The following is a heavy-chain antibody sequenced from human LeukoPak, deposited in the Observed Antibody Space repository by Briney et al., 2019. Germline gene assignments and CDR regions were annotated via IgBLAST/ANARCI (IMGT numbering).Heavy chain of an antibody. Sequence: APVKVSCKASGYTFTYYNMHWVRQPPGQGLEWMGWVNTNSGGTNYAQKFQGRVTMTRDTSISTAYMELSRLRSDDTAVYYCAREKYDILTDVWGQGTTVTVSS. CDR3: AREKYDILTDV. CDR1: GYTFTYYN. J-gene: IGHJ6*02. D-gene: IGHD3-9*01. CDR2: VNTNSGGT. V-gene: IGHV1-2*02.